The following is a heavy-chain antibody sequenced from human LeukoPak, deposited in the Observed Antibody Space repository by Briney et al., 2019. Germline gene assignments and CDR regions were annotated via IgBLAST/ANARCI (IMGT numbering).Heavy chain of an antibody. V-gene: IGHV3-11*01. D-gene: IGHD2-2*01. CDR1: GFTFSDYY. CDR3: AREGVVPAAYYYYGMDV. Sequence: GRSLRLSCAASGFTFSDYYMSWIRQAPGKGLEWVSYISSSGSTIYYADSVKGRFTISRDNAKNSLYLQMNSLRAEDTAVYYCAREGVVPAAYYYYGMDVWGQGTTVTVSS. CDR2: ISSSGSTI. J-gene: IGHJ6*02.